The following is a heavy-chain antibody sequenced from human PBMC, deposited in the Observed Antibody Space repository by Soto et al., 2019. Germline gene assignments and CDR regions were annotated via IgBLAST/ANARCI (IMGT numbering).Heavy chain of an antibody. CDR2: IYYSGST. Sequence: PSETLSLTCTVSGGSISSYYWSWIRQPPGKGLEWIGYIYYSGSTNYNPSLKSRVTISVDTSKNQFSLKLSSVTAADTAVYYCARVGVYCSGGSCYGGFDYWGQGTLVTVSS. V-gene: IGHV4-59*01. J-gene: IGHJ4*02. CDR3: ARVGVYCSGGSCYGGFDY. D-gene: IGHD2-15*01. CDR1: GGSISSYY.